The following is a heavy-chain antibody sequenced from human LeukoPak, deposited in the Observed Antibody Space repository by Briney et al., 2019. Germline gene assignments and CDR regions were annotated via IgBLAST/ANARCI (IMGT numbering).Heavy chain of an antibody. CDR1: GGSISSSYSY. D-gene: IGHD3-10*01. CDR2: IYYSGST. J-gene: IGHJ4*02. V-gene: IGHV4-39*07. Sequence: SETLSLTCTVSGGSISSSYSYWGWIRQPPGKGLEWIGNIYYSGSTYYNPSLKSRVTISVDTSKNQFSLKLSSVTAADTAVYYCARGFRNYYGSGSYQDYWGQGTLVTVSS. CDR3: ARGFRNYYGSGSYQDY.